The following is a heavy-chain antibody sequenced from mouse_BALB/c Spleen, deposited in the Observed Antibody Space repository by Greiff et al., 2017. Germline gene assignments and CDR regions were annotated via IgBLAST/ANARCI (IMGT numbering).Heavy chain of an antibody. J-gene: IGHJ3*01. CDR2: ISSGSSTI. CDR1: GFTFSSFG. D-gene: IGHD2-3*01. CDR3: ASSDGYRPFAY. V-gene: IGHV5-17*02. Sequence: EVHLVESGGGLVQPGGSRKLSCAASGFTFSSFGMHWVRQAPEKGLEWVAYISSGSSTIYYADTVKGRFTISRDNPKNTLFLQMTSLRSEDTAMYYCASSDGYRPFAYWGQGTLVTVSA.